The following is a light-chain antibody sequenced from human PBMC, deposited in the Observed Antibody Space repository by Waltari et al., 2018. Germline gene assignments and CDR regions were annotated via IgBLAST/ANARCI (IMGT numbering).Light chain of an antibody. V-gene: IGKV1-13*02. CDR1: QGISSG. J-gene: IGKJ2*01. CDR2: DTS. Sequence: AIQLTQSPSFLSASVGDRVTITCRASQGISSGLAWYQQKPGNPPQLLIYDTSSLKSGVPSRFSGSGSGTDFTLTIDSLQPEDFATYYCQQVNTYPLYTFGQGTKL. CDR3: QQVNTYPLYT.